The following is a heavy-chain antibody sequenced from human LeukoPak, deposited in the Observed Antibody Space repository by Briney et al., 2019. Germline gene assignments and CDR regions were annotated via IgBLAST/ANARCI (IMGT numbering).Heavy chain of an antibody. Sequence: PGGSLRLSCTASGFTFASYAMSWVRQAPGRGLEWVSTISGSGGGTYYADSLKGRFIVSRDNSKNTLYLQMNSLRADDGAVYYCAKSRDDFWRAWGQGTLVTASS. V-gene: IGHV3-23*01. J-gene: IGHJ5*02. CDR2: ISGSGGGT. D-gene: IGHD3-3*01. CDR3: AKSRDDFWRA. CDR1: GFTFASYA.